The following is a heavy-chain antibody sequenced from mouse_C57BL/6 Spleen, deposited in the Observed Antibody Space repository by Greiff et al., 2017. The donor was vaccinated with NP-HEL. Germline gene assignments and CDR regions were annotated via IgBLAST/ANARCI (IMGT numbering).Heavy chain of an antibody. CDR3: ARPERQLRLSLFDY. CDR1: GYTFTDYN. J-gene: IGHJ2*01. V-gene: IGHV1-22*01. Sequence: EVQLQQSGPELVKPGASVKMSCKASGYTFTDYNMHWVKQSHGKSLEWIGYINPNNGGTSYIQKFKGKATLTVNKSSSTAYMELRSLTSEDSAVYYCARPERQLRLSLFDYWGQGTTLTVSS. D-gene: IGHD3-2*02. CDR2: INPNNGGT.